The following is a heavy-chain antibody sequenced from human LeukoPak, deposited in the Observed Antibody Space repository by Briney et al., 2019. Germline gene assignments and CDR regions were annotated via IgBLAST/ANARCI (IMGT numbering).Heavy chain of an antibody. J-gene: IGHJ4*02. CDR1: GGSFSGYY. Sequence: SETLSLTCAVYGGSFSGYYWSWIRPPPGKGLEWIGEINHSGSTNYNPSLKSRVTISVDTSKNQFSLKLSSVTAADTAVYYCARGLRNLRIAARGLASTPPFGYWGQGTLVTVPS. CDR2: INHSGST. D-gene: IGHD6-6*01. CDR3: ARGLRNLRIAARGLASTPPFGY. V-gene: IGHV4-34*01.